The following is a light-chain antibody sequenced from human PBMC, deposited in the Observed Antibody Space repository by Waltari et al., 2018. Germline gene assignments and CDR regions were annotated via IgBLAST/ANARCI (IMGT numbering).Light chain of an antibody. Sequence: QSALPQPCSVSGSPGHSVTIPCNGTSADIGGYRYVSWYQQHPGQAPKPIIYDVYKRPSGVPDRFSGSKSGTTASLTISGLQSDDEANYYCFSYAGSYTLGVFGVGTKVAVL. CDR3: FSYAGSYTLGV. CDR2: DVY. V-gene: IGLV2-11*01. CDR1: SADIGGYRY. J-gene: IGLJ1*01.